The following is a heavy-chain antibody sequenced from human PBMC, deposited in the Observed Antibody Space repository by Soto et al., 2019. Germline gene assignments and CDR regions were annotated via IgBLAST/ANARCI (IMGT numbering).Heavy chain of an antibody. Sequence: GSLSLWCAAAGFICDDFTMHLVRLVPGKGLQWVSYINWDGLIAMYADSVNGRFTISRDNTNNHLYLQMNSLRSDDTALYYCAKDEGAAVESPGDWGHGTLVTVSS. CDR1: GFICDDFT. CDR2: INWDGLIA. D-gene: IGHD6-13*01. V-gene: IGHV3-43*01. J-gene: IGHJ4*01. CDR3: AKDEGAAVESPGD.